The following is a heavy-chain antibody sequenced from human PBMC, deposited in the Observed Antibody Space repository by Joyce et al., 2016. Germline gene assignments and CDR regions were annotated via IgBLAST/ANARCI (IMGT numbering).Heavy chain of an antibody. J-gene: IGHJ6*02. D-gene: IGHD3-16*01. Sequence: EEQLVESGGGLVQPGGSLRLSCVPSGFSFGFYIITWVRQAPGKGLELVANIKSDGSEEYFVDSVKGRFTLSRDNAKNSLFLEMNSLRVEDTAVYYCARDRDYRVDVWGRGTTVTVSS. V-gene: IGHV3-7*01. CDR3: ARDRDYRVDV. CDR2: IKSDGSEE. CDR1: GFSFGFYI.